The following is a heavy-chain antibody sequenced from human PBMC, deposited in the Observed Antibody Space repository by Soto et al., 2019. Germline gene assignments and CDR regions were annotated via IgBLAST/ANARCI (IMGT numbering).Heavy chain of an antibody. J-gene: IGHJ4*02. Sequence: QVQLVQSGAEVKKPGSSVKVSCQSSGGTFNTYAMNWVRQAPGQGPEWMGDISPMFGAANYAPKFQGRVTITADESTGTSYMQLSSLTSDVTALYFCAREVQAHTHAFVYWGQGTRVTVSS. CDR2: ISPMFGAA. CDR3: AREVQAHTHAFVY. CDR1: GGTFNTYA. V-gene: IGHV1-69*19.